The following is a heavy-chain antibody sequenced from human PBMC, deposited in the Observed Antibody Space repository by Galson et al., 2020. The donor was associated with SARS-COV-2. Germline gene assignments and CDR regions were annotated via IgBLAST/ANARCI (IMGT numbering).Heavy chain of an antibody. CDR3: ASGGTLPAAPFDY. V-gene: IGHV5-51*01. CDR1: GDSFSTYW. J-gene: IGHJ4*02. Sequence: GESLKISCKGSGDSFSTYWIGWVRQMPGKGLEWMGIIYPGDSDTRYSPSFQGQVTISADKSISTAYLQWSSLKASDTAMYYCASGGTLPAAPFDYWGQGTLVIVSS. CDR2: IYPGDSDT. D-gene: IGHD2-2*01.